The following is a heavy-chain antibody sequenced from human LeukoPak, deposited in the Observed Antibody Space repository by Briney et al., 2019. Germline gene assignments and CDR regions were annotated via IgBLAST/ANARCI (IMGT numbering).Heavy chain of an antibody. Sequence: SETLSLTCTVSGYSISSGYYWGWIRQPPGKGLEWIGSIYHSGSTYYNPSLKSRVTISVDTSKNQFSLKLSSVTAADTAVYYCARASSYSSGWYYYYMDVWGKGTTVTVSS. CDR1: GYSISSGYY. CDR3: ARASSYSSGWYYYYMDV. J-gene: IGHJ6*03. V-gene: IGHV4-38-2*02. D-gene: IGHD6-19*01. CDR2: IYHSGST.